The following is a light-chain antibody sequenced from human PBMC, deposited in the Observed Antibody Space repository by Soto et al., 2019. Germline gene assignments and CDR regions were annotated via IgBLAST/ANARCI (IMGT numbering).Light chain of an antibody. V-gene: IGKV1-27*01. CDR2: AAS. J-gene: IGKJ3*01. CDR3: QKNNSAPFT. Sequence: DIQMTQSPSSLSAAVGDRVTNTCRARQGISNYLAWYQHKTGKVPKLLIYAASTMQSGVPSRFSGSGSRTDLTLTISSLQPEDGANYYCQKNNSAPFTFRPGTKVDIK. CDR1: QGISNY.